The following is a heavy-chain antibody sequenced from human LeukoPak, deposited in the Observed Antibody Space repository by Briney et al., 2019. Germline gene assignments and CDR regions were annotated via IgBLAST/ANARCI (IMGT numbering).Heavy chain of an antibody. CDR1: GYTFTGYY. CDR2: INPNSGGT. Sequence: ASVKVSCKASGYTFTGYYMHWVRQAPGQGLEWMGWINPNSGGTNYAQKFQGRVTMTRDTSISTAYMELSRLRSDDTAVYYCAREGGSSGWDYEELNYWGQGTLVTVFS. V-gene: IGHV1-2*02. D-gene: IGHD6-19*01. CDR3: AREGGSSGWDYEELNY. J-gene: IGHJ4*02.